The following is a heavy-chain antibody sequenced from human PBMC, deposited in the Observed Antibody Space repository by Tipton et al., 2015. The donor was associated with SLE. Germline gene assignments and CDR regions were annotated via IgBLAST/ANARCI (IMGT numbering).Heavy chain of an antibody. CDR2: SSTDGRRT. V-gene: IGHV3-74*01. Sequence: GSLRLSCAASGLTVSNYWMHWVRQAPGKGLVWVSRSSTDGRRTDYADSVKGRFTFSRDNAKNTLYLQMNSLRAEDTAVYYCARRITYYYYYMDVWGKGTTVTVSS. CDR3: ARRITYYYYYMDV. J-gene: IGHJ6*03. CDR1: GLTVSNYW.